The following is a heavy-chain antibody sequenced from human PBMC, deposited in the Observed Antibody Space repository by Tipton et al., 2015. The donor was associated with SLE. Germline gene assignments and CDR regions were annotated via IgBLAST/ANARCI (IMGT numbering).Heavy chain of an antibody. CDR2: ITSSGSRT. D-gene: IGHD3-10*01. V-gene: IGHV3-11*04. CDR1: GFIFSAYY. J-gene: IGHJ4*02. CDR3: AKDLAAGANY. Sequence: SLRLSCTASGFIFSAYYMSWIRQAPGKGLEWASYITSSGSRTYSADSVKGRFTISRDNAKNSLYLQMNSLRAEDTAVYYCAKDLAAGANYWGQGTLVTVSS.